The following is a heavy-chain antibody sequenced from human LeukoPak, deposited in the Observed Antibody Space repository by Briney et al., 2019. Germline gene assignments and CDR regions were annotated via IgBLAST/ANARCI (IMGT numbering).Heavy chain of an antibody. V-gene: IGHV3-11*04. Sequence: GGSLRLSCAASGFTFSDYFMSWIRQGPGKGLEWVSHIDSSGTIYYADSVKGRATISRDNAKNSLYLQMNSLRAEDTAVYYCTRNLYTMGSTDAFDIWGQGTMVTVSS. J-gene: IGHJ3*02. D-gene: IGHD1-26*01. CDR3: TRNLYTMGSTDAFDI. CDR1: GFTFSDYF. CDR2: IDSSGTI.